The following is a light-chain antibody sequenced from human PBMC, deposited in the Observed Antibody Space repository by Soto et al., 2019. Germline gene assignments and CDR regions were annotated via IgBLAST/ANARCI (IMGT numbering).Light chain of an antibody. CDR2: DAS. V-gene: IGKV3-11*01. Sequence: DIVLTQSPATLSLSPGERATLSCRASQSVSGYLAWYQQKPGQAHKLLIYDASNRATVIPARFSRSGSGTDFTLTISSLEPGDFAVYYCQQRSKWPFTFCPGTTVDVQ. CDR1: QSVSGY. CDR3: QQRSKWPFT. J-gene: IGKJ3*01.